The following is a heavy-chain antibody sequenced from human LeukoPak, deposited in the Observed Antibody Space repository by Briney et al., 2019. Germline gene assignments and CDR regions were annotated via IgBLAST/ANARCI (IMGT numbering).Heavy chain of an antibody. CDR1: GGSISSSSYY. Sequence: SETLSLTCTVSGGSISSSSYYWGWIRQPPGKGLEWIGSIYYSGSTYYNPSLKSRVTISVDTSKNQFSLKLSSVTAADTAVYYCARDYYDFWNGYSYYFDYWGQGTLVTVSS. D-gene: IGHD3-3*01. CDR2: IYYSGST. V-gene: IGHV4-39*01. CDR3: ARDYYDFWNGYSYYFDY. J-gene: IGHJ4*02.